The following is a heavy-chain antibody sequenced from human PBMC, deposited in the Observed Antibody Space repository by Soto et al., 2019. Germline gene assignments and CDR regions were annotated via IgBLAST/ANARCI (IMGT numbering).Heavy chain of an antibody. Sequence: ASETLSLTCTVSGGSISSSNHYWFWIRQPPGKGLEWIGSIYYSGGAYYNPSLKSRVTISVDTSKNQFSLKLNSVTAADTAVYYCARSHTYGGAYWGQGTLVTVSS. CDR1: GGSISSSNHY. J-gene: IGHJ4*02. CDR2: IYYSGGA. D-gene: IGHD4-17*01. V-gene: IGHV4-39*01. CDR3: ARSHTYGGAY.